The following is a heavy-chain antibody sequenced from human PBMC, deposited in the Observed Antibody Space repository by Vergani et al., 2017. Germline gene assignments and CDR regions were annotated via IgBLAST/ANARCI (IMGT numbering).Heavy chain of an antibody. CDR3: AKDQSNYYGSGINFDY. CDR2: ISGSGGST. D-gene: IGHD3-10*01. V-gene: IGHV3-23*01. CDR1: GFTFSSYA. J-gene: IGHJ4*02. Sequence: EVQLLESGGGLVQPGGSLRLSCAASGFTFSSYAMSWVRQAPGKGLEWVSAISGSGGSTYYADSVKGRFTISRDNSKNTLYLQMNSLRADDTAVYYCAKDQSNYYGSGINFDYWGQGTLVTVSS.